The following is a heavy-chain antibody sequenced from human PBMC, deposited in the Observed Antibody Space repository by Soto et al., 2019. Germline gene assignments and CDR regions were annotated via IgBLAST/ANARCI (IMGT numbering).Heavy chain of an antibody. CDR2: ISTFNGKT. D-gene: IGHD1-26*01. CDR1: RYTFTSHV. Sequence: QVQLVQSGGDVKTPGDSVKVSCTSSRYTFTSHVIAWVRQAPGHGLEWMGWISTFNGKTDYAQKFQGRVTMTADTLTSTVHMELRSLRSDDTAGYYCARLLTEGATFREDAVDLWGQGTKVIFS. CDR3: ARLLTEGATFREDAVDL. V-gene: IGHV1-18*01. J-gene: IGHJ3*01.